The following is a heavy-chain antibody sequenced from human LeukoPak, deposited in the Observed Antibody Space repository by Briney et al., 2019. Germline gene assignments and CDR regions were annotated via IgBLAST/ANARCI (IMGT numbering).Heavy chain of an antibody. CDR2: INPNSGGT. D-gene: IGHD5-12*01. J-gene: IGHJ4*02. CDR3: ARGYSGYDYLTISDY. V-gene: IGHV1-2*02. CDR1: GYTFTCYY. Sequence: GASVKVSCKASGYTFTCYYMHWVRQAPGQGLEWMGWINPNSGGTNYAQKFQGRVTMTRDTSISTAYMELSRLRSDDTAVYYCARGYSGYDYLTISDYWGQGTLVTVSS.